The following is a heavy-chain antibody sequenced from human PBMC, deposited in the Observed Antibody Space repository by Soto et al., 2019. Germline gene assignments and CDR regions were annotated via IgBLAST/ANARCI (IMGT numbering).Heavy chain of an antibody. CDR2: INSDGSST. V-gene: IGHV3-74*01. CDR1: GFTFSSYW. D-gene: IGHD2-2*01. Sequence: EVQLLESGGGLVQPGGSLRLSCAASGFTFSSYWMHWVHQAPGKGLVWVSRINSDGSSTSYADSVKGRFTISRDNAKNTLYLQMNSLRAEDTAVYYCARDLGYCSSTSCLVNWFDPWGQGTLVTVSS. J-gene: IGHJ5*02. CDR3: ARDLGYCSSTSCLVNWFDP.